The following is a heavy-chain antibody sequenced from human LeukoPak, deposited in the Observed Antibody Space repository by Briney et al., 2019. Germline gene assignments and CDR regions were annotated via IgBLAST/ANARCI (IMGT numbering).Heavy chain of an antibody. V-gene: IGHV4-39*01. CDR3: ARHVPIAVAGNFDY. CDR1: GGSISSSSYY. D-gene: IGHD6-19*01. CDR2: IYYSGST. J-gene: IGHJ4*02. Sequence: PSETLSLTCTVSGGSISSSSYYWGWIRQPPGKGLEWIGSIYYSGSTYYNPSLKSRVTISVDTSKNQFSLKLSSVTAADTAVYYCARHVPIAVAGNFDYWGQGTLVTVSS.